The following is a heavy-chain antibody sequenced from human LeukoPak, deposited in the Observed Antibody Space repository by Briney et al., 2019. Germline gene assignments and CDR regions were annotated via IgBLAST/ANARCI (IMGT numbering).Heavy chain of an antibody. CDR1: GFTFSSYW. V-gene: IGHV3-7*01. CDR2: IKQDGSEM. J-gene: IGHJ5*02. Sequence: GGSLRLSCAASGFTFSSYWMSWVRQAPGKGLEWVANIKQDGSEMQYVDSVKGRFTISRDNAKNSLYLQMNSLRAEDTAVYYCARATASNWFEPWGQGTLVTVSS. D-gene: IGHD2-21*01. CDR3: ARATASNWFEP.